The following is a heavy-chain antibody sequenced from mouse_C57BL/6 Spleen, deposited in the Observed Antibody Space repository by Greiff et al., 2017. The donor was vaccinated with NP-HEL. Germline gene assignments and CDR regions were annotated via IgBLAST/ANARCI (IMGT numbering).Heavy chain of an antibody. CDR3: ARCYYGSSYDAMDY. Sequence: VQLKQSGAELVKPGASVKLSCTASGFNIKDYYMHWVKQRTEQGLEWIGRIDPEDGETKYAPKFLGKATITADTSSNTAYLQRSSLTSEDTAVYYCARCYYGSSYDAMDYWGQGTSVTVSS. CDR2: IDPEDGET. CDR1: GFNIKDYY. V-gene: IGHV14-2*01. D-gene: IGHD1-1*01. J-gene: IGHJ4*01.